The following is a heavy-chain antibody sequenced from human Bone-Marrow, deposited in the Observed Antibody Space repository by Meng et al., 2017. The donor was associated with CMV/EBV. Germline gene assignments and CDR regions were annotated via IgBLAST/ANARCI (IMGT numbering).Heavy chain of an antibody. J-gene: IGHJ4*02. CDR3: ARHYNGWTYYFDH. Sequence: GSLRLSCTVSGGSISSYYWSWIRQPPGKGLEWIAYIYYSGSTNYNPSLKSRVTISVDTSKNQFSLKLSSVTAADTAVYYCARHYNGWTYYFDHWGQGTLVTVYS. D-gene: IGHD5-24*01. V-gene: IGHV4-59*01. CDR1: GGSISSYY. CDR2: IYYSGST.